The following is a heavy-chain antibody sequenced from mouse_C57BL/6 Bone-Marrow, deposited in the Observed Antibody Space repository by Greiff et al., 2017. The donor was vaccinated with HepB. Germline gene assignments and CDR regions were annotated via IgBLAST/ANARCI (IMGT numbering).Heavy chain of an antibody. CDR2: IDPSDSYT. J-gene: IGHJ3*01. V-gene: IGHV1-50*01. Sequence: QVQLQQPGAELVKPGASVKLSCKASGYTFTSYWMQWVKQRPGQGLEWIGEIDPSDSYTNYNQKFKGKATLTVDTSSSTAYMQLSRLTSEDSAVYYCARFLYCNYGFAYWGQGTLVTVSA. D-gene: IGHD2-1*01. CDR1: GYTFTSYW. CDR3: ARFLYCNYGFAY.